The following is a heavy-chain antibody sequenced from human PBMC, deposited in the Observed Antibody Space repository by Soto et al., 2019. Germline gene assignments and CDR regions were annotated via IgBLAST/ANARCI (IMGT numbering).Heavy chain of an antibody. CDR1: GYTFTDYH. J-gene: IGHJ5*02. V-gene: IGHV1-2*02. CDR2: INANNGGA. CDR3: AREGGSETLQPSYNWFDT. D-gene: IGHD6-25*01. Sequence: QAQLVQSGAEVKKPGASVKVSCKASGYTFTDYHIHWVRQAPGQGLEFMGWINANNGGAGSAQQFQGRVTVTRDMSITTVYMELSNLRSDDTAVYYCAREGGSETLQPSYNWFDTWGQGTLVTVSS.